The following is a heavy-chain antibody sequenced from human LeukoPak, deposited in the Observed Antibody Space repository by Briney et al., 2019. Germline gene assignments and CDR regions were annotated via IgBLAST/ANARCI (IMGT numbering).Heavy chain of an antibody. V-gene: IGHV3-48*03. Sequence: GGSLRLSCAASGFTFSNYEMNWVRQAPGKGLEWVSYISGSGFTIYYTDSMKGRVTISRDNAKNSLYLQMNSLRAEDTAVYYCAKDQFSGYDFGTIGYWGQGTLVTVSS. J-gene: IGHJ4*02. D-gene: IGHD5-12*01. CDR2: ISGSGFTI. CDR1: GFTFSNYE. CDR3: AKDQFSGYDFGTIGY.